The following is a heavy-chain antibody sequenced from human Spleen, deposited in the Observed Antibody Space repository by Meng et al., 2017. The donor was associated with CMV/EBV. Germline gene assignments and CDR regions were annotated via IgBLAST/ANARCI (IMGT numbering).Heavy chain of an antibody. V-gene: IGHV4-59*12. CDR2: IYSSGST. D-gene: IGHD2-15*01. Sequence: SETLSLTCSVSGGSISSYYWSWIRQPPGKGLEWIGYIYSSGSTNYNPSLKSRATISIDTSKNQFSLRLNSVTVADTAVYYCAREARVGFCGGGSCYEGIDSWGQGTLVTVSP. CDR3: AREARVGFCGGGSCYEGIDS. CDR1: GGSISSYY. J-gene: IGHJ5*01.